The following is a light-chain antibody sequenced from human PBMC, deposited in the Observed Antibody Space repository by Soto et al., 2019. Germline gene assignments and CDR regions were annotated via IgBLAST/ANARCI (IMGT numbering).Light chain of an antibody. CDR2: DAS. V-gene: IGKV3-15*01. J-gene: IGKJ1*01. CDR1: QSVSSN. Sequence: EIVMTQSPATLSVSPGERATLSCRASQSVSSNFAWYQQKPGQAPRLLIYDASTRATGIPARFSGSGSGTEFTLTISSLQSEDFAVYYCQYYGNSRLTFRQGTKVDIK. CDR3: QYYGNSRLT.